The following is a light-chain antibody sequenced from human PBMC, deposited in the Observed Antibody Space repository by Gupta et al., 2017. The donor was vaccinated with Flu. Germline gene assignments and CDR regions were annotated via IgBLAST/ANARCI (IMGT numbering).Light chain of an antibody. CDR2: RAS. CDR3: QQYGSLPWT. Sequence: EIVLTQSPGTLSLSPGERATLSCRASQTVNNNYVTWYQQRPGQPPRRLLFRASMRATGIPDRFSGSGSGTDFTLTISRLDPEDSAVYYCQQYGSLPWTFGQGTKVEIK. V-gene: IGKV3-20*01. CDR1: QTVNNNY. J-gene: IGKJ1*01.